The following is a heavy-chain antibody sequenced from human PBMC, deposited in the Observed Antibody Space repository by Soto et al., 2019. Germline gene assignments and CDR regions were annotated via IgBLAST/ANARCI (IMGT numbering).Heavy chain of an antibody. CDR3: AKVGATPHYYGMDV. D-gene: IGHD1-26*01. CDR1: GFTFSSYA. V-gene: IGHV3-23*01. J-gene: IGHJ6*02. Sequence: GGSLRLSCAASGFTFSSYAMIWVRQAPGKGLEWVSAISGSGGSTYYADSVKGRFTISRDNSKNTLYLQMNSLRAEDTAVYYCAKVGATPHYYGMDVWGQGTTVTVSS. CDR2: ISGSGGST.